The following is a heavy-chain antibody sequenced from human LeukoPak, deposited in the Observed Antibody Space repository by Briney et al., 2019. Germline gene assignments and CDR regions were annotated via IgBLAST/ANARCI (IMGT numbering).Heavy chain of an antibody. D-gene: IGHD4-17*01. CDR2: ISAYNGNT. V-gene: IGHV1-18*01. Sequence: PVASVKVSCKTSGYTFTSYGISWVRQAPRQGLEWMGWISAYNGNTNYAQKLQGRVTMTTDTSTSTAYMELRSLKSDDTAVYYCARTTVTTPDYWGQGTLVTVSS. CDR1: GYTFTSYG. J-gene: IGHJ4*02. CDR3: ARTTVTTPDY.